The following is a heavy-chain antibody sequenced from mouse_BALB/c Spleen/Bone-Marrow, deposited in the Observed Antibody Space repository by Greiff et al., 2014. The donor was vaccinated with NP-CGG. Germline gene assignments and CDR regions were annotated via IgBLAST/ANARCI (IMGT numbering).Heavy chain of an antibody. J-gene: IGHJ4*01. CDR2: IWADGST. D-gene: IGHD1-2*01. V-gene: IGHV2-9*02. CDR3: SRIATATGAMDY. Sequence: QVQLQQSGPGLVSPSQSLSTTCTVSGFSLTSYGVHWVRQPPGKGLEWLGVIWADGSTNYNSALMSRLSISKDNSKSQVFLKMNSLQTDDTAMCYCSRIATATGAMDYWGQGTSVTVSS. CDR1: GFSLTSYG.